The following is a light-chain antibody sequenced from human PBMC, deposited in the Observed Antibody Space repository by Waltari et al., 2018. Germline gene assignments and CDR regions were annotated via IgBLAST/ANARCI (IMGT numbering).Light chain of an antibody. Sequence: DIQMTQSPPSLSASVGDTVPITCRASQTVNIFLNWDQQTPGNAPKLLIYSASSLQSEVPSRFSGSGFGTNFPLTISSLQPEDFTTYCCQQSYSSPLTFGQGTKVEIK. V-gene: IGKV1-39*01. CDR2: SAS. J-gene: IGKJ1*01. CDR1: QTVNIF. CDR3: QQSYSSPLT.